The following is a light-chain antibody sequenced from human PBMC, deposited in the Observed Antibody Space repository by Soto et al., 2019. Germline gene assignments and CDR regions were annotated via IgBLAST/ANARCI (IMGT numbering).Light chain of an antibody. CDR1: QDISNS. V-gene: IGKV1-33*01. CDR2: DAS. J-gene: IGKJ3*01. CDR3: QQYDDLPLT. Sequence: DIQMTQSPSSLSAFVGDRVSITCQASQDISNSLNWYQQKPGKAPKLLIDDASNLKTGVPPRFSGSGSGTDFTFTISSLQAEDIATHYCQQYDDLPLTFGPGTKVDVK.